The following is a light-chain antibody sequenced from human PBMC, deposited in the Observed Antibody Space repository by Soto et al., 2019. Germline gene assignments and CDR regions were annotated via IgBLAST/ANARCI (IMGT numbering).Light chain of an antibody. V-gene: IGKV3-15*01. CDR1: QSVGSN. J-gene: IGKJ4*02. CDR3: QQENNRPPCMT. CDR2: GAS. Sequence: EIVMTQSPATLSVSPGERATLSCRASQSVGSNLAWYQQKPGQAPRLLIYGASTRATGIPARFSGSGSGTEVTLTISSLQYEEFEISFCQQENNRPPCMTFGRGTKVEIK.